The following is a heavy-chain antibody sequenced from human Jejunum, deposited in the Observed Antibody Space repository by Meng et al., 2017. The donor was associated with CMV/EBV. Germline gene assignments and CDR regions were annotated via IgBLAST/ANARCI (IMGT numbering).Heavy chain of an antibody. CDR2: LWYDGSRK. Sequence: SGSPLTSYGIHWVRQLPGKGLEWVAVLWYDGSRKYFADSVKGRFSISIDDSKNTVYLQMNSLRAEDTAVYYCARDNDGSSHYSQFDYWGQGTLVTVSS. CDR1: GSPLTSYG. D-gene: IGHD3-22*01. V-gene: IGHV3-33*01. CDR3: ARDNDGSSHYSQFDY. J-gene: IGHJ4*02.